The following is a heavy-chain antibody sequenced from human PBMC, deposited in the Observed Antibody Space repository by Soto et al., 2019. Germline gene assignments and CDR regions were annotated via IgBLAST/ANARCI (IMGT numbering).Heavy chain of an antibody. V-gene: IGHV3-7*03. Sequence: EVQLVESGGGLVQPGGSLRLSCAVSGFSFGTYWMSWVRQAPGKGLEWLASIKEDGSERYYLDSVKGRFTISRDNAKDSLSLKMTSLRGEDTAFYYCARDVGPVTIFGEALSGYFDFWGQGTLVTVSS. J-gene: IGHJ4*02. CDR3: ARDVGPVTIFGEALSGYFDF. CDR1: GFSFGTYW. D-gene: IGHD3-3*01. CDR2: IKEDGSER.